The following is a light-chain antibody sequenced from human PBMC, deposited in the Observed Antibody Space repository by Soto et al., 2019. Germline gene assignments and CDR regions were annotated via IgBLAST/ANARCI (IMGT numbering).Light chain of an antibody. J-gene: IGKJ4*01. CDR3: LQDYSPLLA. CDR2: DTS. CDR1: QSIASF. V-gene: IGKV1-39*01. Sequence: DIQMTQSPSSLSASIGDTVTITCRASQSIASFLNWLQLKPGKAPKLLISDTSTLQSGVPSRFSGGGSGTEFTLTIRSLQPEHSALYFCLQDYSPLLAFGAGTRVEIK.